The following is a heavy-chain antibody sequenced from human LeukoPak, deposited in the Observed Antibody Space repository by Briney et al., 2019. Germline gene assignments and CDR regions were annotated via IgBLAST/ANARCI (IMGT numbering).Heavy chain of an antibody. D-gene: IGHD4-23*01. CDR2: INTYSGNS. CDR1: GYTFTNYG. J-gene: IGHJ4*02. Sequence: ASVKVSCKASGYTFTNYGVSWVRQAPGQGLEWMGWINTYSGNSNYAQRIQGRIIMTADTSTSTAYMELRSLSSGDTAVYYCARGGPDTVARTYYFDYWGQGTLVTVSS. V-gene: IGHV1-18*01. CDR3: ARGGPDTVARTYYFDY.